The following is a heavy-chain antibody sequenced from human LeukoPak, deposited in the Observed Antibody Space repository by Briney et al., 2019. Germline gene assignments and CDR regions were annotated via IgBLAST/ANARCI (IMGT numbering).Heavy chain of an antibody. J-gene: IGHJ5*02. D-gene: IGHD1-26*01. Sequence: PGGSLRLSCAASGFTFTSHYMHWVRQAPGQGLEWMGIINPSGGSTSYAQKFQGRVTMTRDMSTSTDYMELSSLRSEDTAVYYCARDQSGEWELVSGWWFDPWGQGTLVTVSS. CDR1: GFTFTSHY. CDR3: ARDQSGEWELVSGWWFDP. CDR2: INPSGGST. V-gene: IGHV1-46*01.